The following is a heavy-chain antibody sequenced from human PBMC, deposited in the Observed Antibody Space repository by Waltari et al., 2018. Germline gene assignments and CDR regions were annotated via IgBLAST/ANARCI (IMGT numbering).Heavy chain of an antibody. D-gene: IGHD3-10*01. J-gene: IGHJ4*02. CDR3: ARDRTIRGVDYYDH. V-gene: IGHV5-51*01. CDR1: EYNFGSYW. Sequence: EVQLVQSGAEVKEPGESLRISCKGSEYNFGSYWIAWVRQMPGKGLEWMGVIYPGYSDTRCSPSFEGQVTMSADKSINTAYLQWSSLKATDTATYYCARDRTIRGVDYYDHWGQGTQVTVSS. CDR2: IYPGYSDT.